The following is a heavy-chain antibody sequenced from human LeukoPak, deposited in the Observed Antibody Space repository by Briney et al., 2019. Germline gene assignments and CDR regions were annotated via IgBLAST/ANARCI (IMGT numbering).Heavy chain of an antibody. CDR3: ARDFHSSGYYHYFHY. V-gene: IGHV1-18*01. CDR2: IYSYNGNT. Sequence: ASVKVSCKASGYTFTSYGISWVRQAPGQGLEWMGWIYSYNGNTNYAQKFQGRVTMTTDTSTSTAYMELRSLRSDDTAVYYCARDFHSSGYYHYFHYWGQGTLVTVSS. J-gene: IGHJ4*02. CDR1: GYTFTSYG. D-gene: IGHD3-22*01.